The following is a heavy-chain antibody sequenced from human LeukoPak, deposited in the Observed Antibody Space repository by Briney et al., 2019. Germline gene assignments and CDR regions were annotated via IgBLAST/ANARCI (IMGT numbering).Heavy chain of an antibody. CDR3: ARGFIVGATSYYYYYMDV. J-gene: IGHJ6*03. V-gene: IGHV4-34*01. CDR2: INHSGST. CDR1: GASFSGHY. D-gene: IGHD1-26*01. Sequence: SETLSLTCAVYGASFSGHYWNWIRQPPGKGLEWIGEINHSGSTNYNPSLKSRVTISVDTSKKQFSLRLTSMTAADTAVYYCARGFIVGATSYYYYYMDVWGKGTTVTVSS.